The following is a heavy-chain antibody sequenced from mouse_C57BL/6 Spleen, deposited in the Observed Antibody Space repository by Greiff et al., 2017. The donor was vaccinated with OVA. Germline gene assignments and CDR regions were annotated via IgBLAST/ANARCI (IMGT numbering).Heavy chain of an antibody. CDR3: ARRAGYPYYFDY. Sequence: QVHVKQSGAELVRPGTSVKVSCKASGYAFTNYLIEWVKQRPGQGLEWIGVINPGSGGTNYNEKFKGKATLTADKSSSTAYMQLSSLTSEDSAVYFCARRAGYPYYFDYWGQGTTLTVSS. D-gene: IGHD2-2*01. V-gene: IGHV1-54*01. CDR2: INPGSGGT. CDR1: GYAFTNYL. J-gene: IGHJ2*01.